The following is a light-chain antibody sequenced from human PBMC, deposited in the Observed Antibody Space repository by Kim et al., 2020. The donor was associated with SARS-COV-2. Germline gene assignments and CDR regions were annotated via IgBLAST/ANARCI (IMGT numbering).Light chain of an antibody. J-gene: IGKJ2*01. CDR2: GAS. V-gene: IGKV3-20*01. Sequence: EIVLTQSPGTLSLSPGERATLSCRASQSVSSSYLAWYQQKPGQAPRLLIYGASSRATGIPDSFSGSGSGTDFTLTISRLEPEDFAVYYWQQYCSSYTFGQGTKLEI. CDR1: QSVSSSY. CDR3: QQYCSSYT.